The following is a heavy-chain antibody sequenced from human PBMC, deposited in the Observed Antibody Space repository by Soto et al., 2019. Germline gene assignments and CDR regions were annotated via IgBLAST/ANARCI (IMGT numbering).Heavy chain of an antibody. V-gene: IGHV4-39*01. CDR3: GRPWGIGLTPPGP. CDR2: IYYSGKT. CDR1: GASINNTSYY. J-gene: IGHJ5*02. D-gene: IGHD6-13*01. Sequence: PSETLSLTCTVSGASINNTSYYWGWIRQSPGKGLEWIGNIYYSGKTYYSPSLKSRVSISVDASRNQSSLRLSSVTAADTAVYYCGRPWGIGLTPPGPWGQGVLVTVSS.